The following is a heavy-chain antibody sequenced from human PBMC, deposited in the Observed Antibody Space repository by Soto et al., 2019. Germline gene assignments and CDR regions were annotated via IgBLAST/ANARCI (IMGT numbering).Heavy chain of an antibody. CDR1: GFTFSSYS. D-gene: IGHD3-3*01. CDR3: ARVFAIFGVVNYYMDV. Sequence: PGGSLRLSCAASGFTFSSYSMNWVRQAPGKGLEWVSSISSSSSYIYYADSVKGRFTISRDNAKNSLYLQMNSLRAEDTAVYYCARVFAIFGVVNYYMDVWGKGTTVTVSS. J-gene: IGHJ6*03. CDR2: ISSSSSYI. V-gene: IGHV3-21*01.